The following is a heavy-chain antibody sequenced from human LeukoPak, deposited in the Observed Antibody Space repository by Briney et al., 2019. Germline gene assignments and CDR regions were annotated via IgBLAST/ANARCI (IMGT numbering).Heavy chain of an antibody. Sequence: GGSLRLSCAASGFTFSDYYMSWIRQAPGKGLEWVSYISSSGSTIYYADSVKGRFTISRDNAKNSLYLQMNSLRAEDTAVYYCARHQGSGWYQIWFDPWGQGTLVTVSS. CDR1: GFTFSDYY. CDR2: ISSSGSTI. V-gene: IGHV3-11*01. CDR3: ARHQGSGWYQIWFDP. J-gene: IGHJ5*02. D-gene: IGHD6-19*01.